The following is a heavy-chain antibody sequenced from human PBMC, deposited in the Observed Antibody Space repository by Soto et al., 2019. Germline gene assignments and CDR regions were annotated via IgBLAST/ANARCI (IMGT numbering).Heavy chain of an antibody. Sequence: PSETLSLTXTVSGGSVSSTNNYWGWIRQPPGKGLEWIGNIYYSGIIYYNPSLKSRVTISVDTSKNHFSLKLTSVSAADTAVYYCARRGYDILTGYTHFDPWGQGTLVTVSS. J-gene: IGHJ5*02. V-gene: IGHV4-39*02. D-gene: IGHD3-9*01. CDR3: ARRGYDILTGYTHFDP. CDR1: GGSVSSTNNY. CDR2: IYYSGII.